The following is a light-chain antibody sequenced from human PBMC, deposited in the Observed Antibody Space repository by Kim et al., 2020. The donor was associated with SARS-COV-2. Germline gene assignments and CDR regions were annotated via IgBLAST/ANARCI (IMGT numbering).Light chain of an antibody. CDR1: QDIRND. CDR3: LQDYSYPRT. Sequence: AIQLTQSPSSLSASVGDRVTITCRASQDIRNDLGCYQHKSGQAPKVLIYGASTLQSGVPSRFSGSGSGTDFTLTISSLQPEDFATYYCLQDYSYPRTFGQGTKVEI. CDR2: GAS. V-gene: IGKV1-6*01. J-gene: IGKJ1*01.